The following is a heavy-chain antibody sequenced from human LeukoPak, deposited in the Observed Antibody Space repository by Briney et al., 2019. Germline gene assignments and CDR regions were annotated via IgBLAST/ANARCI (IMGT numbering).Heavy chain of an antibody. D-gene: IGHD6-13*01. CDR1: GFTFSSYA. Sequence: GGSLRLSRAASGFTFSSYAMHWVRQAPGKGLEWVAVISYDGSNKYYADSVKGRFTISRDNSKNTLYLQMNSLRAEDTAVYYCARDPESAALDYYFDYWGQGTLVTVSS. V-gene: IGHV3-30-3*01. CDR3: ARDPESAALDYYFDY. J-gene: IGHJ4*02. CDR2: ISYDGSNK.